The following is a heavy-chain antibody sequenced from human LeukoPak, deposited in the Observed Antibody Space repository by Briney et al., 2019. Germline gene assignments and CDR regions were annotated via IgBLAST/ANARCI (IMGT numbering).Heavy chain of an antibody. CDR1: GGTFSSYA. D-gene: IGHD1-26*01. Sequence: GASVKVSCKASGGTFSSYAISWVRQAPGQGLEWMGGIIPIFGTANYAQKFQGRVTITADESTSTAYMELSSLRSEDTAVYYCARAVYWEGAFDIWGQGTMVTVSS. V-gene: IGHV1-69*13. CDR2: IIPIFGTA. J-gene: IGHJ3*02. CDR3: ARAVYWEGAFDI.